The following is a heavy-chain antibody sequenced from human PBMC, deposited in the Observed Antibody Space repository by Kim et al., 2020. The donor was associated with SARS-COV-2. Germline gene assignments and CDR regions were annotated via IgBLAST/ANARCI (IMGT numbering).Heavy chain of an antibody. D-gene: IGHD3-10*01. V-gene: IGHV4-34*01. CDR2: INHSGRT. Sequence: SETLSLTCAVYGGSFSGYYWSWIRQPPGKGLEWIGEINHSGRTIYNPSLKSRVTISVDTSKNQFSLKLTSVTAADTAVYYCARRLSNTSGWGSHYCDLWGQGTLVTVSS. J-gene: IGHJ4*02. CDR1: GGSFSGYY. CDR3: ARRLSNTSGWGSHYCDL.